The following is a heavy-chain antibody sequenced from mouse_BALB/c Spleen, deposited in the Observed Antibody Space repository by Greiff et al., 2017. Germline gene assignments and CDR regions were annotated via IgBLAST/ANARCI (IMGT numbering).Heavy chain of an antibody. CDR1: GFTFSSYT. CDR3: TRQGLNYYGSSYAGMDD. Sequence: EVQLVESGGGLVQPGGSLKLSCAASGFTFSSYTMSWVRQTPEKRLEWVAYISNGGGSTYYPDTVKGRFTISRDNAKNTLYLQMSSLKSEDTAMYYCTRQGLNYYGSSYAGMDDGSEGTSVTVSS. J-gene: IGHJ4*01. CDR2: ISNGGGST. D-gene: IGHD1-1*01. V-gene: IGHV5-12-2*01.